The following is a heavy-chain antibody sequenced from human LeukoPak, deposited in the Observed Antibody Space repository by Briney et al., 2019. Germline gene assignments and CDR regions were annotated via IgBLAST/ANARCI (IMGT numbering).Heavy chain of an antibody. D-gene: IGHD6-13*01. Sequence: KPSETLSLTCAVYGGSFSGYYWSWIRQPPGKGLEWIGEINHSGSTNYNPSLKSRVTISVDTSKNQFSLKLGSVTAADTAVYYCARRSSSWYSDWFDPWGQGTLVTVSS. CDR3: ARRSSSWYSDWFDP. J-gene: IGHJ5*02. CDR2: INHSGST. CDR1: GGSFSGYY. V-gene: IGHV4-34*01.